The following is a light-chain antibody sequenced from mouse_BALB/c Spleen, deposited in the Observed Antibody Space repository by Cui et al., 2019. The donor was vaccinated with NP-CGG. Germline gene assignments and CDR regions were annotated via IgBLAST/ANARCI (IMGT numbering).Light chain of an antibody. J-gene: IGLJ1*01. Sequence: QAVVTPESALTTSPGETVTLTCRSSTGAAITSNHANWVQEKPDHLFTGLIGGTNNRAPGVPARFSGSLIGDKAALTITGAQTEDEAIYFCALWYSNHWVFGGGTKLTVL. CDR3: ALWYSNHWV. CDR2: GTN. V-gene: IGLV1*01. CDR1: TGAAITSNH.